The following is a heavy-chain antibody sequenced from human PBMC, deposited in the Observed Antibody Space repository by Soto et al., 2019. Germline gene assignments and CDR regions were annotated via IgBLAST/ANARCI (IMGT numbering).Heavy chain of an antibody. V-gene: IGHV5-51*01. Sequence: GESLKIACKGSVYSFTSYWIGWVRQMPGKGLEWMGIIYPGDSDTRYSPSFQGQVTISADKSISTAYLQWSSLKASDTAMYYCARSATSSSPQYNWFDPWGQGTLVTVSS. CDR1: VYSFTSYW. D-gene: IGHD6-6*01. J-gene: IGHJ5*02. CDR2: IYPGDSDT. CDR3: ARSATSSSPQYNWFDP.